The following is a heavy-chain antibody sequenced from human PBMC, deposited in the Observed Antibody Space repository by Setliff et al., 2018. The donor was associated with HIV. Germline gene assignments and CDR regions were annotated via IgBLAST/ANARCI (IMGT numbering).Heavy chain of an antibody. CDR1: GYTFTGYY. J-gene: IGHJ3*02. Sequence: ASVKVSCKASGYTFTGYYMHWVRQAPGQGLEWMGRINPNSGGANYARKFQGRVTMTRDTSITTAYMELSRLRSDDTAVYYCARGTRVGANDAFDIWGQGTMVTVSS. V-gene: IGHV1-2*06. D-gene: IGHD1-26*01. CDR3: ARGTRVGANDAFDI. CDR2: INPNSGGA.